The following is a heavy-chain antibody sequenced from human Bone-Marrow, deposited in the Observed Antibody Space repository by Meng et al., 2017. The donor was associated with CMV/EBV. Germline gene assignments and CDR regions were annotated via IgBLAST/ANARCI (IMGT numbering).Heavy chain of an antibody. V-gene: IGHV5-51*01. J-gene: IGHJ4*02. Sequence: GESLKISCQVSGNRFSNYWIGWVRQMPGKGLDWMGIIYPGDSDIVHNPSLEGRVTLSADKSISTAYLHWSSLRASDSAMYYCVRREYFDTVCGNWGQGTLVTVSS. CDR2: IYPGDSDI. CDR1: GNRFSNYW. CDR3: VRREYFDTVCGN. D-gene: IGHD3-22*01.